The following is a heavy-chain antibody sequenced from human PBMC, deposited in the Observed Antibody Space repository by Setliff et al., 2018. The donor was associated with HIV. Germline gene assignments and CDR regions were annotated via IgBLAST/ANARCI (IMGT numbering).Heavy chain of an antibody. J-gene: IGHJ4*02. Sequence: SETLSLTCTVSGGSIIMIKSHWAWVRQPPGKGLEWIGTFYFGRTTYYNPSLESRVTLSVDTAKNQLSLKVTSVTAADTAIYYCARRRLVGYSFDYWGQGALVTVSS. V-gene: IGHV4-39*01. CDR2: FYFGRTT. D-gene: IGHD6-25*01. CDR1: GGSIIMIKSH. CDR3: ARRRLVGYSFDY.